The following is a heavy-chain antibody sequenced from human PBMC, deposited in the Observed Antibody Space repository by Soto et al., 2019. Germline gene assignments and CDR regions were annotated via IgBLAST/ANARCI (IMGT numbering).Heavy chain of an antibody. CDR3: ARHESIGDYGGHYYYGMDV. CDR1: GGSISSSSYY. D-gene: IGHD4-17*01. V-gene: IGHV4-39*01. J-gene: IGHJ6*02. Sequence: QLQLQESGPGLVKPSETLSLTCTVSGGSISSSSYYWGWIRQPPGKGLEWIGSIYYSGSTYYNPSLKSRVTISVDTSKNQFSLKLSSVTAADTAVYYCARHESIGDYGGHYYYGMDVWGQGTTVTVSS. CDR2: IYYSGST.